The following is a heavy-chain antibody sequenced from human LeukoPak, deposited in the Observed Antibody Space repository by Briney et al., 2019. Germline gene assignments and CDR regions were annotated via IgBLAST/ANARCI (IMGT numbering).Heavy chain of an antibody. J-gene: IGHJ1*01. V-gene: IGHV3-21*01. CDR3: AKDPPSFHH. CDR2: ISSSSTYI. Sequence: GGSLRLSCAASGFTFNNYKMNWVRQAPGKGLEWVSSISSSSTYIYYADSVKGRFTISRDNAKNSLYLQMNSLRAEDTAIYYCAKDPPSFHHWGQGTLVTVSS. CDR1: GFTFNNYK.